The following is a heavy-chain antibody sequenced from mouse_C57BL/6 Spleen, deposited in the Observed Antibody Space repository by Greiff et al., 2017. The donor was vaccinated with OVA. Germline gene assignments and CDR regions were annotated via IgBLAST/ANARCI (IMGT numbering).Heavy chain of an antibody. CDR3: ARSLAYYSFYAMDY. J-gene: IGHJ4*01. V-gene: IGHV1-50*01. D-gene: IGHD2-12*01. CDR2: IDPSDSYT. Sequence: QVQLQQPGAELVKPGASVKLSCKASGYTFTSYWMQWVKPRPGQGLEWIGEIDPSDSYTNYNQKFKGKAKLTVDTSSSTAYMQLSSLTSEDSAVYYCARSLAYYSFYAMDYWGQGTSVTVSS. CDR1: GYTFTSYW.